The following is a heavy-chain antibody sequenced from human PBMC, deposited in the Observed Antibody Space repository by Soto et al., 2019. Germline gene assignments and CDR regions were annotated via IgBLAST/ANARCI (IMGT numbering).Heavy chain of an antibody. CDR1: GFTFSSYA. D-gene: IGHD6-6*01. J-gene: IGHJ5*02. CDR3: ARDRRSIAENWFDP. V-gene: IGHV3-30-3*01. CDR2: ISYDGSNK. Sequence: LRLSCAASGFTFSSYAMHWVRQAPGKGLEWVAVISYDGSNKYYADSVRGRFTISRDNSKNTLYLQMNSLRAEDTAVYYCARDRRSIAENWFDPWGQGTLVTVSS.